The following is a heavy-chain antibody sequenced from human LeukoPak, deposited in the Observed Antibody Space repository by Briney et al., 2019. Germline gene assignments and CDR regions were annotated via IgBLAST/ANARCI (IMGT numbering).Heavy chain of an antibody. CDR2: IYTSGST. V-gene: IGHV4-4*07. Sequence: SETLSLTCTVSGGSISSYYWSWIRQPAGKGLEWIGRIYTSGSTNYNPSLKSRVTMSVDASKNQFSLKLSSVTAADTAVYYCARVAAGDYYYYYYMDVWGKGTTVTVSS. J-gene: IGHJ6*03. CDR1: GGSISSYY. D-gene: IGHD6-25*01. CDR3: ARVAAGDYYYYYYMDV.